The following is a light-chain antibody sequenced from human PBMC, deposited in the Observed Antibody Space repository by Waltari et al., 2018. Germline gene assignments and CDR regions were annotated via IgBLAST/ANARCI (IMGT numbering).Light chain of an antibody. CDR3: AAWDDSLNGWV. CDR1: SSHIGIHT. V-gene: IGLV1-44*01. CDR2: NNN. Sequence: QSVLSQPPSVIGTPGQGVTISCSGRSSHIGIHTLTWYQQLPGTAPKLLIYNNNQRPSGVPDRFSGSKSGTSASLAISGLRSEDEADYYCAAWDDSLNGWVFGGGTKLTVL. J-gene: IGLJ3*02.